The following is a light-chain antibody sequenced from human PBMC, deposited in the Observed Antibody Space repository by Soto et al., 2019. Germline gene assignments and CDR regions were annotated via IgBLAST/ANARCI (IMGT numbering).Light chain of an antibody. CDR2: LNSDGSH. J-gene: IGLJ2*01. Sequence: QLVLTQSPSASASLGASVKVTCTLSSGHSSYAIAWHQQQPEKGPRYLMKLNSDGSHSEGDGIPDRFSGSSSGAERYLTISSLQSEGEADYNSQTWVGTDNVVLGGGTQLTVL. V-gene: IGLV4-69*01. CDR1: SGHSSYA. CDR3: QTWVGTDNVV.